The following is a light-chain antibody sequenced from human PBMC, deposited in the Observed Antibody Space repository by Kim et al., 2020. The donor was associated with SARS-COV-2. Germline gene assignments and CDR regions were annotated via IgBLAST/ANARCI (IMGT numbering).Light chain of an antibody. CDR2: ASN. Sequence: GLRVTISCSGSTPNIGTNDVSWYQQVPGLAPKLLIFASNRRPSGVPARFSGSKSGTSASLAISGLQSEDEADYYCATWDDSLKGAVFGGGTQLTVL. V-gene: IGLV1-44*01. CDR1: TPNIGTND. CDR3: ATWDDSLKGAV. J-gene: IGLJ7*01.